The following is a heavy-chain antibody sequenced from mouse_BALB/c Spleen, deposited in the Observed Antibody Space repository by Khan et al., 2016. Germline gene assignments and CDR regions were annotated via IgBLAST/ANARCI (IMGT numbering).Heavy chain of an antibody. Sequence: VQLQQSGPELVKPGASVKVSCKASGYAFTSYNMYWVKQSHGKSLEWIGYIDPYNGDTSYNQKFKGKATLTVDKSSSTAYMHLNSLTSEDSAVYYGAREGLSTVVDKGLDYWGQGTTLTVSS. J-gene: IGHJ2*01. V-gene: IGHV1S135*01. CDR2: IDPYNGDT. CDR1: GYAFTSYN. D-gene: IGHD1-1*01. CDR3: AREGLSTVVDKGLDY.